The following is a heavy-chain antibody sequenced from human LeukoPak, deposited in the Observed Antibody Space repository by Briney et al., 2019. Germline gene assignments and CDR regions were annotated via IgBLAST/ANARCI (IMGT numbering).Heavy chain of an antibody. CDR3: ARMGVELWSGYWASDSGY. Sequence: KSGGSLRLSCAASGFTFSDHYMDRVRQAPGKGLEWVSSISSSSSYIYYADSVKGRFTISRDNAKNSLYLQMNSLRAEDTAVYYCARMGVELWSGYWASDSGYWGQGTLVTVSS. J-gene: IGHJ4*02. CDR2: ISSSSSYI. CDR1: GFTFSDHY. V-gene: IGHV3-21*01. D-gene: IGHD3-3*01.